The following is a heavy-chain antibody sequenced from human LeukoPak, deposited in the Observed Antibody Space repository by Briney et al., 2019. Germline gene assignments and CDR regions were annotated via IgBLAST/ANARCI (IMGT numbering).Heavy chain of an antibody. Sequence: GGSLRLSCSASGFTFSRYSMNWVRQAPGKGLEWVSSISTSSSYIYYADSVKGRFTISRDNAKNSLYLQMNSLRAEDTAVYYCARELTTVTTNDAFDIWGQGTMVTVSS. V-gene: IGHV3-21*01. CDR2: ISTSSSYI. J-gene: IGHJ3*02. D-gene: IGHD4-17*01. CDR1: GFTFSRYS. CDR3: ARELTTVTTNDAFDI.